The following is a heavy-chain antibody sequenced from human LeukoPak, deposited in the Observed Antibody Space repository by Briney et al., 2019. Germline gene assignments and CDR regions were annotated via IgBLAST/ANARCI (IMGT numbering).Heavy chain of an antibody. CDR2: IIPIFGTA. CDR1: GGTFSSYA. CDR3: RYGSGSYYTTFFDY. V-gene: IGHV1-69*13. J-gene: IGHJ4*02. Sequence: SVKVSCKASGGTFSSYAISWVRQAPGQGPEWMGGIIPIFGTANYAQKFQGRVTTTADESTSTAYMELSSLRSEDTAVYYCRYGSGSYYTTFFDYWGQGTLVTVSS. D-gene: IGHD3-10*01.